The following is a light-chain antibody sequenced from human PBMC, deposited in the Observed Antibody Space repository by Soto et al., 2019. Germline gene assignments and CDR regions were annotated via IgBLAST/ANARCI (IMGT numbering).Light chain of an antibody. Sequence: VLTQSPATLSVSPGERATLSCRASQSVSINLAWYQQKPGQAPRLLIYGASTRATGIPARFSGSGSGTEFTLTISSLQSEDFAVYYCQQYNNWPPVTFGQGTKVDIK. CDR1: QSVSIN. V-gene: IGKV3-15*01. CDR3: QQYNNWPPVT. J-gene: IGKJ1*01. CDR2: GAS.